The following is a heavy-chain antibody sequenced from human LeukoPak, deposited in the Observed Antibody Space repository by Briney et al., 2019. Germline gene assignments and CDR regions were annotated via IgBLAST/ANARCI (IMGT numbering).Heavy chain of an antibody. CDR1: GYKFTNYW. V-gene: IGHV5-51*01. Sequence: GESLKISCKASGYKFTNYWIGWVRQMPGKSLEWMTIIYPGDSETRYSPSFQGQVTISADKSIGTMYLQWNSLKASDTAMYYCARALRTGQGDYVPVLWGQGTLVIVSS. CDR3: ARALRTGQGDYVPVL. D-gene: IGHD4-17*01. J-gene: IGHJ4*02. CDR2: IYPGDSET.